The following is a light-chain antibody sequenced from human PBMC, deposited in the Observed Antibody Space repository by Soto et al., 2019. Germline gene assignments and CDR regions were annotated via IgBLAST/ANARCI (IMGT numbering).Light chain of an antibody. CDR2: WAS. V-gene: IGKV4-1*01. CDR3: QQYHSTPRT. Sequence: EIVLTQSPGTLSLSPGERATLSCRASQSVSSSYLAWYQQKPGQPPKLLIYWASTRESGVPDRFSGSGSGTDFTLTISSLQAEDVAVYYCQQYHSTPRTFGQGTRVEIK. CDR1: QSVSSSY. J-gene: IGKJ1*01.